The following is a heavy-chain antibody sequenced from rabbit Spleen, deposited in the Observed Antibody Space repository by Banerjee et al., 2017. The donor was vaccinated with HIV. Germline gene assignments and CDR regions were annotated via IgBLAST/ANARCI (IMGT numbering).Heavy chain of an antibody. J-gene: IGHJ4*01. V-gene: IGHV1S40*01. Sequence: QSLEESGGDLVKPGASLTLTCTASGFSFSSNSYMCWVRQAPGKGLEWIACIDTGSSGFTYFASWAKGRFTCSKTSSTTVTLQMNSLTAADTATYFCARDAAGREDFNLWGQGTLVTVS. CDR3: ARDAAGREDFNL. D-gene: IGHD4-2*01. CDR2: IDTGSSGFT. CDR1: GFSFSSNSY.